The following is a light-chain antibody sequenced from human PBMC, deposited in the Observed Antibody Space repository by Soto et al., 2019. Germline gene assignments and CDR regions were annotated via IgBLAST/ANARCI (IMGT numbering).Light chain of an antibody. CDR3: HQYGSSTWT. Sequence: EIVLTQSPGTLSLSPGERATLSCRASQSVSSSYLAWSQQKPGQAPRLLIYGASSRATGIPDRFSGSGSGTDFTLTISRLEPEDFAVYFCHQYGSSTWTFGQGNKVEV. V-gene: IGKV3-20*01. CDR1: QSVSSSY. J-gene: IGKJ1*01. CDR2: GAS.